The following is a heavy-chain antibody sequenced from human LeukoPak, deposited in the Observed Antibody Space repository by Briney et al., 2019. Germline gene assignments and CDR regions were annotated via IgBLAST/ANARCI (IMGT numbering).Heavy chain of an antibody. D-gene: IGHD3-3*01. CDR2: IYYSGST. CDR1: GGSISSYY. J-gene: IGHJ4*02. CDR3: AAYYDFWSAYGY. Sequence: SETLSLTCTVSGGSISSYYWSWIRQPPGKGLEWIGYIYYSGSTNYNPSLKSRVTISVDTSKNQFSLKLSSVTAADTAVYYCAAYYDFWSAYGYWGQGTLVTVS. V-gene: IGHV4-59*08.